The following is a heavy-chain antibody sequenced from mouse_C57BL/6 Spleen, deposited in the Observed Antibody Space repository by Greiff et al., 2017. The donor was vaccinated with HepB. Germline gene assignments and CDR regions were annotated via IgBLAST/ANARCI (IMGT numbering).Heavy chain of an antibody. Sequence: EVHLEESGGGLVKPGGSLKLSCAASGFTFSDYGMHWVRQAPEKGLEWVAYISSGSSTIYYADTVKGRFTISRDNAKNTLFLQMTSLRSEDTAMYYCAKGLTHYFDYWGQGTTLTVSS. J-gene: IGHJ2*01. CDR2: ISSGSSTI. V-gene: IGHV5-17*01. CDR1: GFTFSDYG. D-gene: IGHD1-3*01. CDR3: AKGLTHYFDY.